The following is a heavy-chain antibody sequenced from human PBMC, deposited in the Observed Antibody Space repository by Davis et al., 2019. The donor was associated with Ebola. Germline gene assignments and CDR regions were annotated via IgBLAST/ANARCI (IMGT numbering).Heavy chain of an antibody. J-gene: IGHJ6*03. CDR3: ARSIMQDYDFWSGYRSYYMDV. V-gene: IGHV4-34*01. D-gene: IGHD3-3*01. CDR1: GGSFNGYF. CDR2: INHSGSA. Sequence: MPSETLSLTCAVYGGSFNGYFWSWIRQPPGKYLEWIGEINHSGSANYSPSLKSRVTISVDTSKNQFSLKLTSVTAADTAVYYCARSIMQDYDFWSGYRSYYMDVWGKGTTVTVSS.